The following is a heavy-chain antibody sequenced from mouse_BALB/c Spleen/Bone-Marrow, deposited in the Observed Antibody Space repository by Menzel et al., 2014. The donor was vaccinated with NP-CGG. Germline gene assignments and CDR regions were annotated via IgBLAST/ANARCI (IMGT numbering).Heavy chain of an antibody. D-gene: IGHD1-2*01. Sequence: VQLQQSGAELVKPGASVKLSCTASGFNIEDTYMHWVKQRPEQGLEWIGRIDPANGNTKYDPKFQGKATITADTSSNPAYLQLSSLTSEDTAVYYCAEITTAAYYVMDYWGQGTSVTVSS. CDR3: AEITTAAYYVMDY. CDR2: IDPANGNT. CDR1: GFNIEDTY. V-gene: IGHV14-3*02. J-gene: IGHJ4*01.